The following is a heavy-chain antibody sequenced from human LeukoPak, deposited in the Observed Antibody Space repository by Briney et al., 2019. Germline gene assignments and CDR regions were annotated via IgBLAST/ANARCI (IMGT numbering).Heavy chain of an antibody. CDR1: GYTFTSNY. J-gene: IGHJ5*02. CDR3: ARASYGGSQGEYNWFDP. D-gene: IGHD4-23*01. V-gene: IGHV1-2*02. Sequence: GASVKVSCTASGYTFTSNYIHWVRQAPGQGLEWMGWINPNNGGTNYAQKFQGRVTMTSDTSTSTAYMELSSLRSDDTAVYYCARASYGGSQGEYNWFDPWRERTLVSV. CDR2: INPNNGGT.